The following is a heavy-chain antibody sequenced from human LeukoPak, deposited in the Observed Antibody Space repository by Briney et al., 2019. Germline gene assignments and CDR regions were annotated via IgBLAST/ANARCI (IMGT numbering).Heavy chain of an antibody. CDR1: GFTFSNFW. D-gene: IGHD3-16*02. CDR2: IKQDGNEK. J-gene: IGHJ4*02. Sequence: GGSLRLSCAASGFTFSNFWMSWVRQAPGKGLEWVANIKQDGNEKYYVDSAKGRFTISRDNAKSSLYLQMNSLRAEDTAVYYCARALSAYYDSVWGTYRYGPLDYWGQGTLVTVPS. CDR3: ARALSAYYDSVWGTYRYGPLDY. V-gene: IGHV3-7*01.